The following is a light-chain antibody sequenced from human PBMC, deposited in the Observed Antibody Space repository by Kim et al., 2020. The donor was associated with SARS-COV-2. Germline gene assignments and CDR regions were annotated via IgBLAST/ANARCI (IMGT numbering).Light chain of an antibody. Sequence: DIQMTQSPSSLSASVLDRVTISCQASQDINYSLNWYQQKPGKAPKLLIYDASNLEMGVPSRFSGSGSGTDFTLTITSLQPEDFATYFCHQYDNLPLTFGGGTKVDIK. CDR3: HQYDNLPLT. CDR2: DAS. V-gene: IGKV1-33*01. CDR1: QDINYS. J-gene: IGKJ4*01.